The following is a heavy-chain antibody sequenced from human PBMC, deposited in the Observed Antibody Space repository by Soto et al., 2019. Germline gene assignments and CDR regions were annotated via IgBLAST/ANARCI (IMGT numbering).Heavy chain of an antibody. J-gene: IGHJ4*02. CDR1: GGSISSGGYY. V-gene: IGHV4-31*03. CDR2: IYYSGST. Sequence: SETLSLTCTVSGGSISSGGYYWSWIRQHPGKGLEWIGYIYYSGSTYYNPSLKSRVTISVDTSKNQFSLKLSSVTAADTAVYYCASMATAGEGIPYFDYWGQGTLATVSS. D-gene: IGHD5-12*01. CDR3: ASMATAGEGIPYFDY.